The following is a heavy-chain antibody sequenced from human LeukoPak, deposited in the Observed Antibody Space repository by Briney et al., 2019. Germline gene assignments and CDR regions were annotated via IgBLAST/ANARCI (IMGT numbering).Heavy chain of an antibody. CDR3: AKDRLGVPAAIHYRGMDV. CDR1: GGSISSYY. Sequence: SETLSLTCTVSGGSISSYYWSWIRQPAGKGLEWIGRIHFAGGASYNPSLKNRVTMSVDTSKNQFSLNLTSVTAADTAVYYCAKDRLGVPAAIHYRGMDVWGQGTTVTVSS. CDR2: IHFAGGA. D-gene: IGHD2-2*01. J-gene: IGHJ6*02. V-gene: IGHV4-4*07.